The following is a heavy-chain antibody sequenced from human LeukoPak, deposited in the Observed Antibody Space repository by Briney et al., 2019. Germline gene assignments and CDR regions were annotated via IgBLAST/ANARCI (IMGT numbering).Heavy chain of an antibody. V-gene: IGHV4-59*01. CDR3: VGVSGPHAFDI. D-gene: IGHD1-26*01. CDR1: GGSMSSYY. J-gene: IGHJ3*02. Sequence: PSETLSLTCSVPGGSMSSYYWSWIRQPPGKGQGWIGHIYYSGSTDYNPSLRSRVTISADTSKKHFSLKVTSVTAADTAVYYCVGVSGPHAFDIWGQGTMVTVSS. CDR2: IYYSGST.